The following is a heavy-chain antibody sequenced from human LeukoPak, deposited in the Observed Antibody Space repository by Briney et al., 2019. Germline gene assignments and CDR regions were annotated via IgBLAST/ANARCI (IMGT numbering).Heavy chain of an antibody. Sequence: GGSLRLSCEASGFNFHNFAMHWVRQAPGKGLEWVAFIRYDGSNKYYADSVKGRFTISRDNSKNTLYLQMNSLRAEDTAVYYCAKNSRYSRAKDHWGQGTLVTVSS. CDR3: AKNSRYSRAKDH. CDR1: GFNFHNFA. V-gene: IGHV3-30*02. J-gene: IGHJ4*02. CDR2: IRYDGSNK. D-gene: IGHD6-13*01.